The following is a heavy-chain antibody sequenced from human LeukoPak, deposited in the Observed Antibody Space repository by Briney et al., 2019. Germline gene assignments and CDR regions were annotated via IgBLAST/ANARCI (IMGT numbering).Heavy chain of an antibody. V-gene: IGHV5-51*01. CDR1: GHSFTSYW. CDR2: IYPGDSDT. CDR3: ARPVCYDTYYFDY. Sequence: GESLKISCKGSGHSFTSYWIGWVRQMPGKGLEWMGIIYPGDSDTRYSPSFQGQVTISADKSISTAYLQWSSLKASDTALYYCARPVCYDTYYFDYWGQGTLVTVSS. J-gene: IGHJ4*02. D-gene: IGHD2-2*01.